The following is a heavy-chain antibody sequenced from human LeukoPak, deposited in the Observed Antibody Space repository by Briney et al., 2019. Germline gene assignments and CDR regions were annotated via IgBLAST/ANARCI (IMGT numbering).Heavy chain of an antibody. V-gene: IGHV4-61*02. D-gene: IGHD3-22*01. CDR2: IYTSGST. J-gene: IGHJ2*01. CDR3: ARGGRGVQYYYDSTSHFDL. Sequence: SETLSLTCTVSGGSISSGSYYWSWIRQPAGKGLEWIGRIYTSGSTNYNPSLKSRVTISVDTSKNQFSLKLSSVTAADTAVYYCARGGRGVQYYYDSTSHFDLWGRGTLVTVSS. CDR1: GGSISSGSYY.